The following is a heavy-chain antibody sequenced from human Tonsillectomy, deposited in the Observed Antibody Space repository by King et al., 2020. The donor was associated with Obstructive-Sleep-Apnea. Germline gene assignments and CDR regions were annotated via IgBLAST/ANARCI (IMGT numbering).Heavy chain of an antibody. CDR3: AKSYSSGWYVPFDY. V-gene: IGHV3-9*01. CDR2: IRWNSGSI. J-gene: IGHJ4*02. D-gene: IGHD6-19*01. Sequence: QLVQSGGGLVQPGRSLRLSCAASGFIFDDYGMHWVRQPPGKGLEWVSGIRWNSGSIGYADSVKGRFTISRDNAKNSLYLQMNSLRAEDTALYFCAKSYSSGWYVPFDYWGQGTLVTVSS. CDR1: GFIFDDYG.